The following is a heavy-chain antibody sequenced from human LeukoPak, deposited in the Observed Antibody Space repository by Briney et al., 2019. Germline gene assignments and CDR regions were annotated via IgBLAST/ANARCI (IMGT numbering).Heavy chain of an antibody. CDR1: AASISNYY. J-gene: IGHJ5*02. D-gene: IGHD3-10*01. V-gene: IGHV4-4*07. Sequence: SETLSLTCSVSAASISNYYWNWIRQPAAKGLEWIGRIYTSGSTNYNPSLKSRVTMSVDTSNNQFSLKLISVTAADTAVYYCARDRGLGWFDPWGQGTLVTVSS. CDR2: IYTSGST. CDR3: ARDRGLGWFDP.